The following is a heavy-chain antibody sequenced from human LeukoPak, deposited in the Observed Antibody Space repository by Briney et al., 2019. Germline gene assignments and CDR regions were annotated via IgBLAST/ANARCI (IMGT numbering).Heavy chain of an antibody. J-gene: IGHJ4*02. V-gene: IGHV5-51*01. CDR2: IFPDDSDT. CDR1: GYSFASYW. D-gene: IGHD2-2*01. CDR3: ARLGYCSTTSCSGGDY. Sequence: GESLKISCKTSGYSFASYWIGWVRQMPGKVLERIGIIFPDDSDTRYSPSFEGQVTISVDKSFSTTYLQWASLKASDTAMYYCARLGYCSTTSCSGGDYWGQGTLVTVSS.